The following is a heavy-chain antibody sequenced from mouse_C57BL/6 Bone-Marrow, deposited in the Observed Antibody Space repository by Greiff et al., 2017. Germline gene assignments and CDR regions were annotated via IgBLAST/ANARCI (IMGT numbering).Heavy chain of an antibody. CDR2: IDPENGDT. CDR3: TSYYFMDY. J-gene: IGHJ4*01. V-gene: IGHV14-4*01. CDR1: GFNIKDDY. Sequence: VQLQQSGAALVRPGASVKLSCTASGFNIKDDYMHWVKQRPEQGLEWIGWIDPENGDTEYASKFQGKATITADTSSNTAYLQLSSLTSEDTAVYYCTSYYFMDYWGQGTSVTVSS.